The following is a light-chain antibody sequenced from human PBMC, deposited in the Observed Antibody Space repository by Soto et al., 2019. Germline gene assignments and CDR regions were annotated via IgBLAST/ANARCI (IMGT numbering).Light chain of an antibody. V-gene: IGKV2-24*01. Sequence: DTVMTQTPLSSPVTLGQPASISCRSSQILVHSDGNTYLSWLQQRPGQPPRLLISKVSNQFSGGPDRFGGSGAGTDFTLKISGVKHADVGVYYCMTATPSPWTFGQGTKVDIK. J-gene: IGKJ1*01. CDR2: KVS. CDR1: QILVHSDGNTY. CDR3: MTATPSPWT.